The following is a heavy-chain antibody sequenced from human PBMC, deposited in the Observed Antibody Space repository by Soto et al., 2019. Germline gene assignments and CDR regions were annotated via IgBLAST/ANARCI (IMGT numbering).Heavy chain of an antibody. CDR1: GFTFSSYA. Sequence: QGQLVESGGGVVQPGRSLRLSCAASGFTFSSYAMHWVRQAPGKGLEWVAVISYDGSNKYYADSVKGRFTISRDNSKNTLYLQMNSLRAEDTAVYYCARGSRHYCDYAPSFDYWGQGTLVTVSS. D-gene: IGHD4-17*01. CDR3: ARGSRHYCDYAPSFDY. V-gene: IGHV3-30-3*01. J-gene: IGHJ4*02. CDR2: ISYDGSNK.